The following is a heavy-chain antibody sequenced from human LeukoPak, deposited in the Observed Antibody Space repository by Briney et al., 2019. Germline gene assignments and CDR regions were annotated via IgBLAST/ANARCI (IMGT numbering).Heavy chain of an antibody. D-gene: IGHD3-3*01. J-gene: IGHJ6*02. V-gene: IGHV4-39*01. Sequence: SETLSLTCTVSGVSISSSSYYWGWIRQPPGKGLEWIGSIYYSGSTYYNPSLKSRVTISVDTSKNQFSLKLSSVTAADTAVYYCVRQLYYDFWSGYYLHYYYYGMDVWGQGTTVTVSS. CDR2: IYYSGST. CDR1: GVSISSSSYY. CDR3: VRQLYYDFWSGYYLHYYYYGMDV.